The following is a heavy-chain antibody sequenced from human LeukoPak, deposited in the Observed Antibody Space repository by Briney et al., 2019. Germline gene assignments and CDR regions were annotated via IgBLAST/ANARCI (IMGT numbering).Heavy chain of an antibody. CDR2: MNPNSGNT. J-gene: IGHJ3*02. CDR3: ARVKSLWFGEVGDAFDI. CDR1: GYTFTSYD. Sequence: GASVKVSCKASGYTFTSYDINWVRQATGQGLEWMGWMNPNSGNTDYAQKFQGRVTITRNTSISTAYMELSSLRSEDTAVYYCARVKSLWFGEVGDAFDIWGQGTMVTVSS. D-gene: IGHD3-10*01. V-gene: IGHV1-8*03.